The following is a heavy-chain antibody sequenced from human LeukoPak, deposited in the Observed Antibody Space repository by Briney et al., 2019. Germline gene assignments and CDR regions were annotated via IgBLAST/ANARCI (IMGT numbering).Heavy chain of an antibody. D-gene: IGHD2-2*01. CDR1: GGSISSSSYY. CDR3: ARQWRYCSSTSCLHFDY. CDR2: IYYSGST. Sequence: PSETLSLTCTVSGGSISSSSYYWGWIRQPPGKGLEWIGSIYYSGSTYYNPSLKSRVTISVDTSMNQFSLKLSSVTAADTAVYYCARQWRYCSSTSCLHFDYWGQGTLVTVSS. V-gene: IGHV4-39*01. J-gene: IGHJ4*02.